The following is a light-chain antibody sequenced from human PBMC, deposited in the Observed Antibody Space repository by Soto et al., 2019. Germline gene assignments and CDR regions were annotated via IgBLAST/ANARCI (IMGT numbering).Light chain of an antibody. Sequence: DIQMTQSPSSLSAYVGDRVTITCRASQSINSYLNWYQQKPGKAPKLLIYDASRVQSGVPSRFRGSGSGTDFALTISSLQPEDFAAYFCQQTYFTPRTFGQGTKVDNK. CDR1: QSINSY. V-gene: IGKV1-39*01. J-gene: IGKJ1*01. CDR2: DAS. CDR3: QQTYFTPRT.